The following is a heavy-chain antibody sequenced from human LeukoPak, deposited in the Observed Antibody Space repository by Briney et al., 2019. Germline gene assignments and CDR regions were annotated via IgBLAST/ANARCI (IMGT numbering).Heavy chain of an antibody. CDR2: IKSKTDGGTT. V-gene: IGHV3-15*01. J-gene: IGHJ4*02. D-gene: IGHD3-10*01. CDR1: GFTFSNAW. Sequence: GGSLRLSCAASGFTFSNAWMSWVRQAPGKGLEWVGRIKSKTDGGTTDYAATVKGRFTISRDDSKNTLYLQTNSLKTEDTAVYYCTTTRGDYYVDYWGQGTLVTVSS. CDR3: TTTRGDYYVDY.